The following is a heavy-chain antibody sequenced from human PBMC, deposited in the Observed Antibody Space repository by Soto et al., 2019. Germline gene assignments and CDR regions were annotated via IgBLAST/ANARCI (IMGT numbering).Heavy chain of an antibody. V-gene: IGHV4-59*01. CDR3: AGIDYDDSVIYYGMDV. D-gene: IGHD4-17*01. CDR1: GGSISRYY. J-gene: IGHJ6*02. CDR2: IYYSGST. Sequence: VPLQASGPGLVPPSATLSLPCTVSGGSISRYYWSWIRQPPGQGLAWIGYIYYSGSTNYNPSLKTRVTMSADTSKNQCSMKLSSVTAADTAVYYCAGIDYDDSVIYYGMDVWGQGTTVTVS.